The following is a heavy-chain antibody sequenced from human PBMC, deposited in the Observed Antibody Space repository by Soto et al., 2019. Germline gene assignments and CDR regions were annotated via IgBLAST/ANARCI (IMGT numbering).Heavy chain of an antibody. J-gene: IGHJ6*02. CDR1: GFTFRNYG. D-gene: IGHD3-10*01. CDR2: MWFDGSNH. V-gene: IGHV3-33*06. Sequence: LRLSCAASGFTFRNYGMHWVRQAPGKGLEWVAVMWFDGSNHYYGNSVKGRVTISRDNSKNTLYLQMNSLRAEDTAVYYCAKGRGAYYYDGMDVWGQGTTVTVSS. CDR3: AKGRGAYYYDGMDV.